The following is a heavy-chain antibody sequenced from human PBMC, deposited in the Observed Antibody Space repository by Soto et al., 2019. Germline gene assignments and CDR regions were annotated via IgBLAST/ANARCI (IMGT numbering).Heavy chain of an antibody. CDR2: ISGSGGSI. Sequence: GGSLRLSCATSGFTFSSYAMSLVRQAPGKGLEWVSGISGSGGSIYYADSVKGRFTISRDKSKNTLYLQMNSLRAEDTAVYYCVVDRSSGGVVYFDYWGQGTLVTVSS. D-gene: IGHD3-16*01. CDR3: VVDRSSGGVVYFDY. J-gene: IGHJ4*02. CDR1: GFTFSSYA. V-gene: IGHV3-23*01.